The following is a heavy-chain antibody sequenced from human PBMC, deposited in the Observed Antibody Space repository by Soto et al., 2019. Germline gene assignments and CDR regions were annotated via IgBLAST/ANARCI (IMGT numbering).Heavy chain of an antibody. CDR1: GGSFSGYY. Sequence: SETLSLTCAVYGGSFSGYYWSWIRQPPGKGLEWIGEINHSGSTNYNPSLKRRVTISVDTSKNQFSLKLSSVTAADTAVYYCARGLPGEEEDAFDIWGQGTMVTVSS. V-gene: IGHV4-34*01. J-gene: IGHJ3*02. CDR3: ARGLPGEEEDAFDI. CDR2: INHSGST. D-gene: IGHD3-10*01.